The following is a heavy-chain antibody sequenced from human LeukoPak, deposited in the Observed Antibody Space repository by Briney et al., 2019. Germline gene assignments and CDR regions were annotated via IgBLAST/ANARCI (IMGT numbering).Heavy chain of an antibody. CDR1: GYTFTGYS. CDR2: INTNSGGT. CDR3: ARSSAYFSTYSLYYFDY. D-gene: IGHD2/OR15-2a*01. Sequence: SVKVSCKASGYTFTGYSIHWVRQAPGQGREWMGWINTNSGGTKYAQKFQGRVTMTRDTSISTAYMELSRLRSDDTAVYYCARSSAYFSTYSLYYFDYWGQGTLVTVSS. J-gene: IGHJ4*02. V-gene: IGHV1-2*02.